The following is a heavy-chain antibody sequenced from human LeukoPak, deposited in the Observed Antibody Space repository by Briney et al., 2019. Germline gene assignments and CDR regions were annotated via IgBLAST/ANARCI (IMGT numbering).Heavy chain of an antibody. CDR3: ARVGQQLVRPDY. V-gene: IGHV3-21*01. Sequence: GGSLRLSCAASGFTFSSYSMNWVRQAPGKGLEWVSSISSSSYIYYADSVKGRFTISRDNAKNSLYLQMNSLRAEDTAVYYCARVGQQLVRPDYWGQGTLVTVSS. D-gene: IGHD6-13*01. J-gene: IGHJ4*02. CDR2: ISSSSYI. CDR1: GFTFSSYS.